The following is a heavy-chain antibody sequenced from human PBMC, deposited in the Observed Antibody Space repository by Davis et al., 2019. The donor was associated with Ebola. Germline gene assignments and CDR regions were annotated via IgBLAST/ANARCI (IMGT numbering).Heavy chain of an antibody. D-gene: IGHD2-15*01. CDR2: NIPIFGTA. Sequence: AASVKVSCKASGGTFSSYAISWVRQAPGQGLEWMAGNIPIFGTANYSQKFQGRVTITADESTNTAYMELSSLRSEDTAVYYCARAGCSGGSCYYYSYYYAMDVWGQGTTVTVSS. CDR1: GGTFSSYA. J-gene: IGHJ6*02. CDR3: ARAGCSGGSCYYYSYYYAMDV. V-gene: IGHV1-69*13.